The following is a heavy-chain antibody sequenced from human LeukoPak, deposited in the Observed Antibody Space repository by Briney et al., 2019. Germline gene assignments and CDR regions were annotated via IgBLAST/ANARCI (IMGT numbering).Heavy chain of an antibody. CDR3: ARAKPKNMFRGLIMRRESRYYFDY. CDR1: GVTFSSYS. CDR2: ISSSSSYI. V-gene: IGHV3-21*03. Sequence: PGGSLRLSCAASGVTFSSYSMNWVRQAPGKGLEWVSSISSSSSYIYYADSVKGRFTISRDNSKSTLYIQMNSLRAEDTAVYYCARAKPKNMFRGLIMRRESRYYFDYWGQGTLVTVSS. D-gene: IGHD3-10*01. J-gene: IGHJ4*02.